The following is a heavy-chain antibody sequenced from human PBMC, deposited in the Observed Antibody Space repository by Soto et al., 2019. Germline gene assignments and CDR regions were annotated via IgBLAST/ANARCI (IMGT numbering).Heavy chain of an antibody. CDR1: GFTFSSYA. D-gene: IGHD4-17*01. J-gene: IGHJ4*02. Sequence: EVQLLESGGGLVQPGGSLRLSCAASGFTFSSYAMSWVRQAPGKGLEWVSAISGSVGSTYCADSVKGRFTISRDISKNTLYLQMNILRAEDTAVYYCAKHYGDYLGFDYWGQGTLVTVSS. CDR2: ISGSVGST. V-gene: IGHV3-23*01. CDR3: AKHYGDYLGFDY.